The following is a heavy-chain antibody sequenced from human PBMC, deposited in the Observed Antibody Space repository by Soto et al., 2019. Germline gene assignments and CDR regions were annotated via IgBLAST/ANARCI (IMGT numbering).Heavy chain of an antibody. D-gene: IGHD3-22*01. J-gene: IGHJ5*02. V-gene: IGHV1-69*13. CDR1: GSTFSRYT. Sequence: SLNVSCKGTGSTFSRYTMSRLRQAPGQGLEWMGGIIPMFGTTTYAENFQGRVTITADESTSTAYMELTSLRSEDTAVYYCTRDLYYFDSSAYYGHNWFDPWG. CDR3: TRDLYYFDSSAYYGHNWFDP. CDR2: IIPMFGTT.